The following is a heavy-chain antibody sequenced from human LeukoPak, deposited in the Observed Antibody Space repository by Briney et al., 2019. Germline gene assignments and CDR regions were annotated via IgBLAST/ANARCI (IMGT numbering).Heavy chain of an antibody. CDR2: IPYDGSKK. Sequence: GGSLRLSCAASGFTFNSYGMHWVRQAPGKGLEWLAFIPYDGSKKYYADSVKGRFTISRDNPKNTLYLQMNSLRAEDTAVYYCARSYDGFDIWGQGTMVTVSS. CDR3: ARSYDGFDI. CDR1: GFTFNSYG. V-gene: IGHV3-30*19. J-gene: IGHJ3*02.